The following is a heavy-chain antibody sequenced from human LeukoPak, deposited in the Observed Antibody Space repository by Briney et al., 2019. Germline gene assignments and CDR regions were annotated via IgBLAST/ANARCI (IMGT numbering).Heavy chain of an antibody. CDR3: ARAKIIHSITHMDV. V-gene: IGHV3-30*03. J-gene: IGHJ6*02. Sequence: GRSLRLSCVASGFTFGTYGMHWVRQAPGKGLEWVAVMSHDEGIERYADSVKDRFTISRDNSKKTLYLQMNSLRSDDAAVYYCARAKIIHSITHMDVWGQGTTVTVSS. CDR2: MSHDEGIE. CDR1: GFTFGTYG. D-gene: IGHD2/OR15-2a*01.